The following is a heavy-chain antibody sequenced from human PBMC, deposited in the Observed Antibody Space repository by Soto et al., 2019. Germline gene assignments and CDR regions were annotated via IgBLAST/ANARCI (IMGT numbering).Heavy chain of an antibody. J-gene: IGHJ2*01. CDR1: GGSFRDYY. D-gene: IGHD1-1*01. V-gene: IGHV4-34*01. Sequence: QVQLQQWGAGLLKPSETLSLTCAVYGGSFRDYYWIWIRQAPGKGLEWIGEINQSRTTNYNPSLKSRVTMTVDTSNDRFSLTLSSVTAADTATYYCSRGRRKALAYTSWYFDLWGRGTLVTVSS. CDR2: INQSRTT. CDR3: SRGRRKALAYTSWYFDL.